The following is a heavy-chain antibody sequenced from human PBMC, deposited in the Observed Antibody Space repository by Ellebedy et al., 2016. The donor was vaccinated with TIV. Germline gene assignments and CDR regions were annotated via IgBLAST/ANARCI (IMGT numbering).Heavy chain of an antibody. CDR2: MNPNSGNT. Sequence: AASVKVSCKASGYTFTSYDINWVRQATGQGLEWMGWMNPNSGNTGYAQKFQGRVTMTRDTSISTAYMELSSLRSEDTAVYYCARNLANPGDFDNWGQGTLVTVSS. CDR3: ARNLANPGDFDN. V-gene: IGHV1-8*01. J-gene: IGHJ4*02. D-gene: IGHD7-27*01. CDR1: GYTFTSYD.